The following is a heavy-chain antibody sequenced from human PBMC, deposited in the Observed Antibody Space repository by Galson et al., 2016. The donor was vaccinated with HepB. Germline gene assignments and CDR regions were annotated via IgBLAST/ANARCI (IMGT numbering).Heavy chain of an antibody. Sequence: TLSLTCTVSGDSITSGGYYWSWIRQHPGEGLEWIGYIYYTGSTYYNPSLKSRVTISVDTSKNQFSLKLSSVTAADTAMYYCAGDRSEYYFDYWGQGTLVTVSS. CDR2: IYYTGST. CDR3: AGDRSEYYFDY. D-gene: IGHD2-15*01. J-gene: IGHJ4*02. CDR1: GDSITSGGYY. V-gene: IGHV4-31*03.